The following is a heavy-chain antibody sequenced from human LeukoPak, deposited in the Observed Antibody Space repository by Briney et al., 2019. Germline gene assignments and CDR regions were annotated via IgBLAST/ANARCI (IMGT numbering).Heavy chain of an antibody. CDR2: IYYSGNT. Sequence: SETLSLTCTVSGGSIGSSNWWGWVRQPPGKGLEWIGEIYYSGNTNYNPSLKSRVTISIDKSKNQFSLKLSSVTAADTAVYYCAREVRFSMVRGEIDCWGQGTLVTVSS. J-gene: IGHJ4*02. CDR1: GGSIGSSNW. D-gene: IGHD3-10*01. CDR3: AREVRFSMVRGEIDC. V-gene: IGHV4-4*02.